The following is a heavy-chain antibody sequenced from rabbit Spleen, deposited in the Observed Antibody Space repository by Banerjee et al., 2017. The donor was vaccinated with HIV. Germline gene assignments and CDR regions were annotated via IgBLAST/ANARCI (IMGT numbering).Heavy chain of an antibody. D-gene: IGHD1-1*01. CDR1: GFTISSSYW. CDR3: ARDLVAVIGWNFNL. J-gene: IGHJ4*01. CDR2: IYAGSSGNT. V-gene: IGHV1S45*01. Sequence: QEQLVESGGGLVQPEGSLTLTCTASGFTISSSYWICWVRQAPGKGLEWIACIYAGSSGNTYYASWAKGRFTISKTSSTTVTLQMTSLTAADTATYFCARDLVAVIGWNFNLWGPGTLVTVS.